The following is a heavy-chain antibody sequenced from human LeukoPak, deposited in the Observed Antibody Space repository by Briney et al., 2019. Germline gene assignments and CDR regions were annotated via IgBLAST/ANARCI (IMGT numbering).Heavy chain of an antibody. J-gene: IGHJ3*02. V-gene: IGHV3-21*01. D-gene: IGHD2-21*01. CDR2: ISSSSSYI. CDR1: GFIFSTSN. Sequence: GGSLRLSCAVHGFIFSTSNMNCVRQAPGKGLEWVSSISSSSSYIYYADSVKGRFTISRDNAKNSLYLQMNSLRAEDTAVYYCARDTVVVRGAFDIWGQGTMVTVSS. CDR3: ARDTVVVRGAFDI.